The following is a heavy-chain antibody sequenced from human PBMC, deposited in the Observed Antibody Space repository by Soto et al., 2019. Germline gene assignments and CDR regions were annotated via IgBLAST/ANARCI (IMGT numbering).Heavy chain of an antibody. CDR2: ISSSSSYI. D-gene: IGHD6-6*01. V-gene: IGHV3-21*01. CDR3: VLSIAARPHYYYGMDV. Sequence: EVQLVESGGGLVKPGGSLRLSCAASGFTFSSYSTNWVRQAPGKGLEWVSSISSSSSYIYYADSVKGRFTISRDNAKNSLYLQMNSLRAEDTAVYYCVLSIAARPHYYYGMDVWGQGTTVTVSS. J-gene: IGHJ6*02. CDR1: GFTFSSYS.